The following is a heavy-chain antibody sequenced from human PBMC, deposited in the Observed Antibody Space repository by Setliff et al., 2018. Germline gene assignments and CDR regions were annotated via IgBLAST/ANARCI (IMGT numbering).Heavy chain of an antibody. Sequence: SETLSLTCTVSGGSISSYYWGWIRQPPGKGLEWIAYIYYSGSTNYNPSLKSRVTISVDTSKNQFSLKLSSVTAADTAVYYCARGNNWEPDAFDVWGQGTMVTGSS. V-gene: IGHV4-59*01. D-gene: IGHD1-20*01. CDR3: ARGNNWEPDAFDV. CDR2: IYYSGST. J-gene: IGHJ3*01. CDR1: GGSISSYY.